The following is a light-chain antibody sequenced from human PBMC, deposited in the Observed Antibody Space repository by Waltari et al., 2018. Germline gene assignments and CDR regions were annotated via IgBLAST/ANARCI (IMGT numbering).Light chain of an antibody. V-gene: IGLV2-11*01. CDR1: SSDVGGYNY. CDR2: DVS. Sequence: QSALTQPRSVSGSPGQSVTISCTGTSSDVGGYNYVSWYQQHPGKAPKLMIYDVSKRPSGVPDRLSGSKSGNAAALTISGLQAEVEAEYYCCSYAGSFVVFGGGTKLTVL. J-gene: IGLJ2*01. CDR3: CSYAGSFVV.